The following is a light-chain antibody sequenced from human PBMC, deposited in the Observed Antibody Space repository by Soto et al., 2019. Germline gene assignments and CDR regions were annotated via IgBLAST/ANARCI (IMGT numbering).Light chain of an antibody. CDR1: QGISNY. CDR3: QQYGSSGT. V-gene: IGKV1-27*01. Sequence: DIPVTRSPSSLSASVGDRVTITCRASQGISNYLAWYQQKPGKFPKLRIYAASTLQSGVPSRFSVSGSGTDFTLTISRLEPEDFAVYYCQQYGSSGTFGRGTKVDIK. J-gene: IGKJ4*02. CDR2: AAS.